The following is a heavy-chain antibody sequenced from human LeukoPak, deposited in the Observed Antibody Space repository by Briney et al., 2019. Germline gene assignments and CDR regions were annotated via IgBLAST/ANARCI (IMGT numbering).Heavy chain of an antibody. J-gene: IGHJ4*02. CDR3: ARHPPGAVAGTPFDY. CDR1: GGSISSSTFY. V-gene: IGHV4-39*01. D-gene: IGHD6-19*01. CDR2: MYYSGST. Sequence: KPSETLSLTCTVSGGSISSSTFYWGWIRQPPGKGLEWIGSMYYSGSTYYNPSLKSRVTISVDTSKNQFSLKLSSVTAADTAVYYCARHPPGAVAGTPFDYWGQGTLVTVSS.